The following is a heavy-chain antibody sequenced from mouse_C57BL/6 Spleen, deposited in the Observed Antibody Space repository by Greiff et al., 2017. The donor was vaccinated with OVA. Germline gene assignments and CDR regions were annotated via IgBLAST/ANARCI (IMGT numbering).Heavy chain of an antibody. CDR2: IHPNSGST. Sequence: QVQLQQPGAELVKPGASVKLSCKASGYTFTSYWMHWVKQRPGQGLEWIGMIHPNSGSTNYNEKFKSKATLTVDKSSSTAYMQLSSLTSEDSAVYYCARVPPYYGSSYYWYFDVWGTGTTVTVSS. V-gene: IGHV1-64*01. J-gene: IGHJ1*03. D-gene: IGHD1-1*01. CDR3: ARVPPYYGSSYYWYFDV. CDR1: GYTFTSYW.